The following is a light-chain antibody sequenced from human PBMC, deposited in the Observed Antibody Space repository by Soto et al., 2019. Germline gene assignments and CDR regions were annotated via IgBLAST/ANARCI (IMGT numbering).Light chain of an antibody. CDR1: PSVTNF. J-gene: IGKJ1*01. Sequence: EIVLTQSPATLTLSPGGRATLSCRASPSVTNFLAWYQQKPGQAPRLLIYGASTRATGIPARFSGSGSGTEFTLTISSLQSEDFAVYYCQQYNNWPPWTFGQGTKVDIK. CDR3: QQYNNWPPWT. V-gene: IGKV3-15*01. CDR2: GAS.